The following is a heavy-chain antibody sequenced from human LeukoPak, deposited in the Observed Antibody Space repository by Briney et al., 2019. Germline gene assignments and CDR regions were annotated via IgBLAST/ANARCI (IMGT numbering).Heavy chain of an antibody. CDR2: ISGSGGNT. CDR1: GFTFSSYA. V-gene: IGHV3-23*01. CDR3: AKDWGYGSGTYYPH. D-gene: IGHD3-10*01. J-gene: IGHJ4*02. Sequence: GGSLRLSCAASGFTFSSYAMSWVRQAPGKGLEWVSAISGSGGNTYYADSVKGRFTISRNNSKNTLYLQMNSLRAEDTAVYYCAKDWGYGSGTYYPHWGQGTLVTVSS.